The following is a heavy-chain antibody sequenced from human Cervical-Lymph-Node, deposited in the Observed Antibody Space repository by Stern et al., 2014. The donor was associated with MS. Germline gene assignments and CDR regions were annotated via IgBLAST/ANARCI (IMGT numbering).Heavy chain of an antibody. CDR3: ARGSPGIAVAGTEIDY. CDR2: ISYDGSNK. V-gene: IGHV3-30-3*01. J-gene: IGHJ4*02. D-gene: IGHD6-19*01. CDR1: GFTFSSYA. Sequence: QVQLVQSGGGVVQPGRSLRLSCAASGFTFSSYAMHWVRQAPGTGLGWVAVISYDGSNKYYADSVKGRFTISRDNSKNTLYLQMNSLRAEDTAVYYCARGSPGIAVAGTEIDYWGQGTLVTVSS.